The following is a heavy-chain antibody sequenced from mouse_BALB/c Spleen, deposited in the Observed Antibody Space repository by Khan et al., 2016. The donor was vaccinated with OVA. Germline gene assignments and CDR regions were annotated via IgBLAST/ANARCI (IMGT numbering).Heavy chain of an antibody. Sequence: VQLQQSGAELVKPGASVKLSCTASGYNIKDNYMHWVKQRPDQGLEWIGRIDPANGNTEYDPKFQGKANITADTPSNTAYLQLSSLTSEDTASYYCARWPRGYWGQGTTLTVSS. J-gene: IGHJ2*01. V-gene: IGHV14-3*02. CDR2: IDPANGNT. CDR1: GYNIKDNY. CDR3: ARWPRGY.